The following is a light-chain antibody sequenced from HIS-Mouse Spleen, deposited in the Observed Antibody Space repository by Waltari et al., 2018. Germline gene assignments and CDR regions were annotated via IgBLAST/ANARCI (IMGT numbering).Light chain of an antibody. V-gene: IGLV3-21*02. Sequence: SYVLTQPPSVSVAPGQTARITCGGNNIGSKSVHWYQQKPGQAPVLVVYDDSDRPSGSPERFSCSNSGNTATLTISRVEAGDEADYYCQVWDSSSDRVFGTGTKVTVL. J-gene: IGLJ1*01. CDR2: DDS. CDR1: NIGSKS. CDR3: QVWDSSSDRV.